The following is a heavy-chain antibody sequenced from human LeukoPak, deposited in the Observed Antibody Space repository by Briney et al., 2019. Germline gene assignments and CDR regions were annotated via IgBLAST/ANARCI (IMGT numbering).Heavy chain of an antibody. CDR3: AASLSGFDN. CDR1: GFTFSDSA. V-gene: IGHV1-58*02. D-gene: IGHD1-26*01. J-gene: IGHJ4*02. CDR2: IDVGTGNT. Sequence: ASVKVSCKTSGFTFSDSAIQWVRQARGQRLEWVGWIDVGTGNTNSAQKFQDRVTITRDMTTTTAYMELSSLTSEDTAVYYCAASLSGFDNWGQGTLVTVSS.